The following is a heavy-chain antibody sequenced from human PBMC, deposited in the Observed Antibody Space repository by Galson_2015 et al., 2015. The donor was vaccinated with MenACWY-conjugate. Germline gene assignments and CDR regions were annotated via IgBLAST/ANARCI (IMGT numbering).Heavy chain of an antibody. CDR2: IIPSLGEG. Sequence: SVKDSCKASEGTFYAITWVRQAPGQGLEWMGRIIPSLGEGNSAPKLQGRLTINADTTTNTSYMELSSLRSEDTAVYFCARGNPKGTSEIRPYYCMDVWGRGTTVTVSS. D-gene: IGHD1-7*01. V-gene: IGHV1-69*04. CDR3: ARGNPKGTSEIRPYYCMDV. J-gene: IGHJ6*02. CDR1: EGTFYA.